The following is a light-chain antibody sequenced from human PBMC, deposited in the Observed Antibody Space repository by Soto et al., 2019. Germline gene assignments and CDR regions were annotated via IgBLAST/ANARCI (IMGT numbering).Light chain of an antibody. J-gene: IGKJ1*01. V-gene: IGKV3-20*01. CDR1: QSVSSSF. CDR3: QQYDTSPWK. CDR2: GAS. Sequence: EIVVTQSPGTLSLSPGERATLSCRASQSVSSSFLAWYQQKPGQAPRLLIYGASSRATGIPDRFSGSGSGTCFTLTISRLEPEDFAVYYFQQYDTSPWKFGQGTKVDIK.